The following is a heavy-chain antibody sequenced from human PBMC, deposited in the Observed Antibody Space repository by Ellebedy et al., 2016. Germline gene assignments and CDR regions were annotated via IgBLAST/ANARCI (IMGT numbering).Heavy chain of an antibody. CDR1: GFTFSNAW. D-gene: IGHD3-22*01. CDR3: TLSSGYYADY. J-gene: IGHJ4*02. V-gene: IGHV3-15*01. Sequence: GESLKISXAASGFTFSNAWMSWVRQAPGKGLEWVGRIKSKTDGGTTDYAAPVKGRFTISRDDSKNTLYLQMNSLKTEDTAVYYCTLSSGYYADYWGQGTLVTVSS. CDR2: IKSKTDGGTT.